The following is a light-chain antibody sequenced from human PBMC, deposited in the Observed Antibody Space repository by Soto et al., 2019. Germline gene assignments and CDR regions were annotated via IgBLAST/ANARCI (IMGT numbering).Light chain of an antibody. Sequence: QSALTQPASVSGSPGQSITISCTGTSSDVGGYNYVSWYQQHPGKAPKLMIYEDNNRPSGVSNRFSGSKSGNTASLTISGLQAEDEADYYCSSYTSSSTLVVFGGGTKLTVL. CDR1: SSDVGGYNY. CDR3: SSYTSSSTLVV. J-gene: IGLJ2*01. CDR2: EDN. V-gene: IGLV2-14*01.